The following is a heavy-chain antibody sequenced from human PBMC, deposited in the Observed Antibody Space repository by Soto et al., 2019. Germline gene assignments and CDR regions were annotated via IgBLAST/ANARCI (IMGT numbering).Heavy chain of an antibody. J-gene: IGHJ4*02. CDR1: GYNFAGYW. CDR3: ARGGVSTRTFDY. CDR2: IYPSDSDT. V-gene: IGHV5-51*01. D-gene: IGHD3-3*01. Sequence: RGESLKISCKGSGYNFAGYWIAWVRQMPGKGLELMGIIYPSDSDTRYRPFFQGQVTISADKSISSAYLQWSSLRASDTAMYYCARGGVSTRTFDYWGQGTPVTVSS.